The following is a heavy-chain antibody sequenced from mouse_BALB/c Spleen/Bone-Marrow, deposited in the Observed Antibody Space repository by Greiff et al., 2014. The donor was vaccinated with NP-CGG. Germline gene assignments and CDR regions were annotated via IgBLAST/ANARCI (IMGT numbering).Heavy chain of an antibody. J-gene: IGHJ4*01. CDR1: GYTFTDYN. Sequence: VHVKQSGPELVKPGASVKISCKASGYTFTDYNMQWVKQSHGESLEWIGYIYPYNGGTGYNQKFRSKATLTVDSSSSTAYMELRSLTSEDSAVYYCAREGGYYDAMDYWGQGTSVTVSS. CDR3: AREGGYYDAMDY. D-gene: IGHD2-2*01. CDR2: IYPYNGGT. V-gene: IGHV1S29*02.